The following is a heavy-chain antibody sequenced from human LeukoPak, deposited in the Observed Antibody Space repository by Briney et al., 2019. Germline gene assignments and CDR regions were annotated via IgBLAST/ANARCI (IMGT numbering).Heavy chain of an antibody. J-gene: IGHJ4*02. CDR3: AREPTVAGTSFDY. CDR1: GYTFTGYY. Sequence: GASVKVSCKASGYTFTGYYMHWVRQGPGQGLEWMGWINPNSGGTNYAQKFQGRVTMTRDTSISTAYMELSRLRSDDTAVYYCAREPTVAGTSFDYWGQGTLVTVSS. V-gene: IGHV1-2*02. CDR2: INPNSGGT. D-gene: IGHD6-19*01.